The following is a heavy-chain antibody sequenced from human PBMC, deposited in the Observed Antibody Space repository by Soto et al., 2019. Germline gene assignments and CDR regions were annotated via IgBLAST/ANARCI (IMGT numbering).Heavy chain of an antibody. CDR1: GFSLSTSGVG. V-gene: IGHV2-5*02. Sequence: QITLKESGPTLVKPTQTLTLTCTFSGFSLSTSGVGVGWIRQPPGKALEWLALIYWDDDKRYSPSLKSRLTITKDTSKDQVVLTMTNMDPVDTATYYCALAYYDIFTGYPNWFDPWGQGTLVTVSS. J-gene: IGHJ5*02. CDR2: IYWDDDK. D-gene: IGHD3-9*01. CDR3: ALAYYDIFTGYPNWFDP.